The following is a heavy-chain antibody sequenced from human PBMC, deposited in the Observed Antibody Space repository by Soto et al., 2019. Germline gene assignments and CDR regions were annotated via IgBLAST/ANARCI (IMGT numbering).Heavy chain of an antibody. CDR3: ARYSPVPPSYDFWIGYYTGADYYYCMGV. CDR2: ISAYNGNT. Sequence: ASVKVSCKASGYTFTSYGISWVRQAPGQGLEWMGWISAYNGNTNYAQKLQGRVTMTTDTSTSTAYMELRSLRSDDTAVYYCARYSPVPPSYDFWIGYYTGADYYYCMGVWGQGTTVTVSS. V-gene: IGHV1-18*01. D-gene: IGHD3-3*01. J-gene: IGHJ6*02. CDR1: GYTFTSYG.